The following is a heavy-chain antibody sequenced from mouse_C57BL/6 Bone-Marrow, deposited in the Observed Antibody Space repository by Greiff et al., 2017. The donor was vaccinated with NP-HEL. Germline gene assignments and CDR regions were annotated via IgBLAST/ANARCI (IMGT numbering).Heavy chain of an antibody. D-gene: IGHD1-1*01. CDR1: GYAFTNYL. CDR2: INPGSGGT. J-gene: IGHJ3*01. CDR3: ARDYYYGSSYGFAY. Sequence: VKLMESGAELVRPGTSVKVSCKASGYAFTNYLIEWVKQRPGQGLEWIGVINPGSGGTNYNEKFKGKATLTADKSSSTAYMQLSSLTSEDSAVYFCARDYYYGSSYGFAYWGQGTLVTVSA. V-gene: IGHV1-54*01.